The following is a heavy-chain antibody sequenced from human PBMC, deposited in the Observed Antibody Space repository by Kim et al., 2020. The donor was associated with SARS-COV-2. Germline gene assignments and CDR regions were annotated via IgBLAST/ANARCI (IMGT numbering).Heavy chain of an antibody. Sequence: SETLSLTCAVYGGSFSGYYWSWIRQPPGKGLEWIGEINHSGSTNYNPSLKSRVTISVDTSKNQFSLKLSSVTAADTAVYYCARGSRPHSSGYGYWGQGTL. CDR1: GGSFSGYY. CDR2: INHSGST. J-gene: IGHJ4*02. V-gene: IGHV4-34*01. CDR3: ARGSRPHSSGYGY. D-gene: IGHD3-22*01.